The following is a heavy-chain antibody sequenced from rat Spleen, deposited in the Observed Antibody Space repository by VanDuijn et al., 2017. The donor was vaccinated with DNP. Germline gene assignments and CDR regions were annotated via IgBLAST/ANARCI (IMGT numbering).Heavy chain of an antibody. Sequence: EVQLVETGGGLVQPGRSLRLSCVASGFTFSTYWMFWIRQAPGKGLEWVASINPDGGATYYPDSVKGRFTISRDNAENTIYLQMNSLRSEDTATYYCAKDKVWYAMDAWGQGTSVTVSS. V-gene: IGHV5-58*01. J-gene: IGHJ4*01. CDR3: AKDKVWYAMDA. CDR2: INPDGGAT. D-gene: IGHD4-6*01. CDR1: GFTFSTYW.